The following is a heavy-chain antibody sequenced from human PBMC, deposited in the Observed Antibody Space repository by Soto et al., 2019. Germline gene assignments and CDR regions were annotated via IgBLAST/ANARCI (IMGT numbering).Heavy chain of an antibody. CDR3: AAGYGDYVRFGY. CDR2: IYYSGST. Sequence: PSETLSLTCTVSGGSISRYYWSWIRQPPGKGLEWIGYIYYSGSTNYNPSLKSRVTISVDTSKNQFSLKLSSVTAADTAVYYCAAGYGDYVRFGYWGQGTLVTVSS. D-gene: IGHD4-17*01. V-gene: IGHV4-59*01. J-gene: IGHJ4*02. CDR1: GGSISRYY.